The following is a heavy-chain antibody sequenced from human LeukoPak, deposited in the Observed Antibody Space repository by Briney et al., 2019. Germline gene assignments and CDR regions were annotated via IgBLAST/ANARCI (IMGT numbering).Heavy chain of an antibody. Sequence: SETLSFTCNAPGGPISSYYWSWIRQPAGKGLEWIGRIYTSGSTNYNPSLKSRVTMSVDTSKNQFSLKLSSVTAADTAVYYCAREGGDSSGWYGGYYFDYWGQGTLVTVSS. J-gene: IGHJ4*02. V-gene: IGHV4-4*07. CDR2: IYTSGST. CDR3: AREGGDSSGWYGGYYFDY. CDR1: GGPISSYY. D-gene: IGHD6-19*01.